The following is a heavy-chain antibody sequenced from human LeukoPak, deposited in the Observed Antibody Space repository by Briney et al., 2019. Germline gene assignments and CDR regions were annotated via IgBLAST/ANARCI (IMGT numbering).Heavy chain of an antibody. J-gene: IGHJ4*02. CDR2: FDPEDGET. CDR3: AIGRHTVTTSIDY. Sequence: ASVKVSCQVTGYTLPELSMHWVRQAPGKGLEWMGSFDPEDGETIYAQKFQGRVTMTEDTSTDTAYMELSSLRSEDTAVYYCAIGRHTVTTSIDYWGQGTLVTVSS. CDR1: GYTLPELS. V-gene: IGHV1-24*01. D-gene: IGHD4-17*01.